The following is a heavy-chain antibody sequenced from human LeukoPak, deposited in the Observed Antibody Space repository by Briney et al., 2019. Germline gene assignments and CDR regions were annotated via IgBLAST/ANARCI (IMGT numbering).Heavy chain of an antibody. CDR2: ISGSGGST. CDR3: AKSLRPLNWNDVLDY. CDR1: GFTFSSYA. V-gene: IGHV3-23*01. J-gene: IGHJ4*02. D-gene: IGHD1-1*01. Sequence: PGGSLRLSCAASGFTFSSYAMSWVRQAPGKGLEWVSAISGSGGSTYCADSVKGRFTISRDNSKNTLYLQMNSLRAEDTAVYYCAKSLRPLNWNDVLDYWGQGTLVTVSS.